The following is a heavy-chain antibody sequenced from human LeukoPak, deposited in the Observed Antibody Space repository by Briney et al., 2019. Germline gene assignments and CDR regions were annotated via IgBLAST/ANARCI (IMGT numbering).Heavy chain of an antibody. J-gene: IGHJ4*02. CDR1: GGSISSGGYY. V-gene: IGHV4-31*03. CDR3: ASEGILTGYFDY. Sequence: SETLSLTCTVSGGSISSGGYYWSWIRQHPGKGLEWIGYIYYSGSTYYNPSLKSRVTISVDTSKNQFSLKLSSVTAADTAVYHCASEGILTGYFDYWGQGTLVTVSS. CDR2: IYYSGST. D-gene: IGHD3-9*01.